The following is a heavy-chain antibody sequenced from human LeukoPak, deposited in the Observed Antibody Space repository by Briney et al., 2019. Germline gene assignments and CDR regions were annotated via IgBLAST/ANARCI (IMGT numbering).Heavy chain of an antibody. CDR3: ARALRWFGELGMDV. CDR2: IRSDGNNK. D-gene: IGHD3-10*01. CDR1: GFTFSSSG. Sequence: GGSLRLSCAASGFTFSSSGMHWVRQAPGTGLEWVAFIRSDGNNKYYADSVKGRFTISRDNSKNTLYLQMNSLRAEDTAVYYCARALRWFGELGMDVWGQGTTVTVSS. V-gene: IGHV3-30*02. J-gene: IGHJ6*02.